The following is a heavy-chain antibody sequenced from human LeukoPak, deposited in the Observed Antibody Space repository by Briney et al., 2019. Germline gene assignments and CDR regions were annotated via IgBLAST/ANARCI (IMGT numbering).Heavy chain of an antibody. D-gene: IGHD2-2*02. Sequence: ASVKVSCKASGYTFTSYDINWVRQATGQGLEWMGWMNPNSGNTGYAQKFQGRVTMTTDTSTSTAYMELRSLRSDDTAVYYCARDLYGEGSYWGQGTLVTVSS. J-gene: IGHJ4*02. CDR2: MNPNSGNT. CDR1: GYTFTSYD. CDR3: ARDLYGEGSY. V-gene: IGHV1-8*01.